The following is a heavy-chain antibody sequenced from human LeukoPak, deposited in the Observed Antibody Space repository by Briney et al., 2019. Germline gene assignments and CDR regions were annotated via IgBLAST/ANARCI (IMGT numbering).Heavy chain of an antibody. CDR3: AKGNIAELPAAPYY. J-gene: IGHJ4*02. Sequence: GGSLRLSCAASGFTFSSYAMSWLRQAPGKGLEWISSISGSYGTTYYADSVKGRFTISRDNSKNTLYLQMNSLRAEDTALYYCAKGNIAELPAAPYYWGQGTLVTVSS. CDR2: ISGSYGTT. D-gene: IGHD2-2*01. CDR1: GFTFSSYA. V-gene: IGHV3-23*01.